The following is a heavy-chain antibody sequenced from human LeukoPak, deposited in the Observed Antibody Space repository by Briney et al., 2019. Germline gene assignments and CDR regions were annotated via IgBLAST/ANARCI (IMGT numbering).Heavy chain of an antibody. CDR2: IIPIFGTA. CDR3: ARARNSSGRGVNYYYYMDV. CDR1: GGTFSSYA. D-gene: IGHD6-19*01. V-gene: IGHV1-69*13. J-gene: IGHJ6*03. Sequence: GASVKVSCKASGGTFSSYAISWVRQAPGQGLEWMGGIIPIFGTANYAQKFQGRVTITADESTSTAYMELSSLRSDDTAVYYCARARNSSGRGVNYYYYMDVWGKGTTVTISS.